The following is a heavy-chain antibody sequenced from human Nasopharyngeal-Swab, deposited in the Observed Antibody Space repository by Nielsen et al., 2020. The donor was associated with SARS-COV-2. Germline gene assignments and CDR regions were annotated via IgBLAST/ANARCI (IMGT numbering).Heavy chain of an antibody. Sequence: GESLKISCAGSGFSFGYYAMSWVRQAPGKGLEWVSGISNGGGSTYYADSVGGRFTISRDNAQSSLYLQMNSLRDEDTAVYYCARDSRDFLDDAFDIWGQGTMITVSS. D-gene: IGHD1-1*01. CDR3: ARDSRDFLDDAFDI. J-gene: IGHJ3*02. V-gene: IGHV3-23*01. CDR1: GFSFGYYA. CDR2: ISNGGGST.